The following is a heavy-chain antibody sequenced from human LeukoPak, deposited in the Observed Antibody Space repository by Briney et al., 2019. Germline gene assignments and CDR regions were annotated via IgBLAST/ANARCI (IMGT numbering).Heavy chain of an antibody. J-gene: IGHJ4*02. CDR3: ARLVVSSWYHEVLLGRDY. Sequence: SETLSLTCTVSGGSISSRPYCWGWIRQPPGKGLEWLGSFYYSGSTYYKPSLKSRVTISVDTSKNQISLKLSSATAADTAVYYCARLVVSSWYHEVLLGRDYWGQGTLVTVSS. D-gene: IGHD6-13*01. V-gene: IGHV4-39*01. CDR1: GGSISSRPYC. CDR2: FYYSGST.